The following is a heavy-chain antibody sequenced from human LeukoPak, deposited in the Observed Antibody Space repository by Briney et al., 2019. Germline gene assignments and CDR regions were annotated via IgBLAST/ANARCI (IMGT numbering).Heavy chain of an antibody. J-gene: IGHJ6*02. Sequence: ASVKVSCKASGYTFTSYGISWGRQAPGQGLEWMGWISAYNGNTNYAQKLQGRVTTTTDTSTSTAYMELRSLRSDDTAVYYCARTVADPYYYYGMDVWGQGTTVTVSS. CDR3: ARTVADPYYYYGMDV. CDR1: GYTFTSYG. D-gene: IGHD6-19*01. V-gene: IGHV1-18*01. CDR2: ISAYNGNT.